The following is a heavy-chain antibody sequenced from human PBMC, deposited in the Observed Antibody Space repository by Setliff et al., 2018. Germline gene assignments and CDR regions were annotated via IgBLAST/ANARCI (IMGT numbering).Heavy chain of an antibody. D-gene: IGHD2-15*01. CDR3: ARTCSGSGCYAGLES. CDR1: GVFFRNYH. V-gene: IGHV3-21*01. CDR2: YSGSNDYI. Sequence: GGSLRLSCAVSGVFFRNYHVTWVRQAPGKGLEWVSSYSGSNDYITYADSVKGRFTISRDNAENSVYLQMNGLRADDTAVYYCARTCSGSGCYAGLESWGQGTPVTVSS. J-gene: IGHJ4*02.